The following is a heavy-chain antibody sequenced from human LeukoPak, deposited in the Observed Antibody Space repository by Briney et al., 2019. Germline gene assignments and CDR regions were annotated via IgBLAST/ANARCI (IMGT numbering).Heavy chain of an antibody. CDR2: IYYSGRT. CDR3: ARHVKELDY. Sequence: PSETLSLTCTVSGGSISSSSYYWGWNRQPPGTGLDLIVSIYYSGRTYYNPSLKSRVTISVDTSKNQFSLKLSSVTAADTAVYYCARHVKELDYWGQGTLVTVSS. J-gene: IGHJ4*02. V-gene: IGHV4-39*01. CDR1: GGSISSSSYY. D-gene: IGHD1-26*01.